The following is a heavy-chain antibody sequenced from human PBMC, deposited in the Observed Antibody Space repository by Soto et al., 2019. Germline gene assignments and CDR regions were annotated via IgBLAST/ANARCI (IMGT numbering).Heavy chain of an antibody. CDR3: ARDRNTAMVGALYYYYYGMDV. D-gene: IGHD5-18*01. J-gene: IGHJ6*02. V-gene: IGHV3-21*01. CDR1: GFTFSSYS. CDR2: ISSSSSYI. Sequence: PVGSLRLSCAASGFTFSSYSMNWVRQAPGKGLEWVSSISSSSSYIYYADSVKGRFTISRDNAKNSLYLQMNSLRAEDTAVYYCARDRNTAMVGALYYYYYGMDVWGQGTTVTVSS.